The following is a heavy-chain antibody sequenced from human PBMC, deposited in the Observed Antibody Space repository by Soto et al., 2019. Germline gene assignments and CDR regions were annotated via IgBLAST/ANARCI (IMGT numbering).Heavy chain of an antibody. V-gene: IGHV3-7*01. D-gene: IGHD2-2*01. CDR3: ARDGIVVVPAGYYYYLDV. Sequence: PGGSLRLSCAASGFTFSSYWMSWVRQAPGKGLEWVANIKQDGSEKYYVDSVKGRFTISRDNAKNSLYLQMNSLRAEDTAVYYCARDGIVVVPAGYYYYLDVWGKGTTVTVSS. J-gene: IGHJ6*03. CDR1: GFTFSSYW. CDR2: IKQDGSEK.